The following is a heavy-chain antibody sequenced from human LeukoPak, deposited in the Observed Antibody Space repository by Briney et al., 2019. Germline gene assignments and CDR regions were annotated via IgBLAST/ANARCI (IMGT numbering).Heavy chain of an antibody. D-gene: IGHD5-12*01. CDR3: ARDLRGGAFDI. J-gene: IGHJ3*02. Sequence: ASVKVSCKTSGYTFTNYDITWVRQAPGQGLEWMGLISAYNGNTNYAQKLQGRVTMTTDTSTSTAYMELRSLRSDDTAVYYCARDLRGGAFDIWGQGTMVTVSS. CDR1: GYTFTNYD. V-gene: IGHV1-18*01. CDR2: ISAYNGNT.